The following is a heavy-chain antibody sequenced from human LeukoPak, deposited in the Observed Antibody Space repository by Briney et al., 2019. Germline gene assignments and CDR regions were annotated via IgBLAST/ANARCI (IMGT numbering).Heavy chain of an antibody. V-gene: IGHV3-48*04. D-gene: IGHD4-17*01. CDR3: AKSLTMTTRIHSIDL. CDR2: TSSSSSTI. Sequence: GGSLRLSCAASGFTFSGYDMSWVRQAPGKGLEWVSYTSSSSSTIYYADSVKSRFTISRDNAKNSLYLQMNSLRAEDTAVYYCAKSLTMTTRIHSIDLRGQGTLVTVSS. J-gene: IGHJ4*02. CDR1: GFTFSGYD.